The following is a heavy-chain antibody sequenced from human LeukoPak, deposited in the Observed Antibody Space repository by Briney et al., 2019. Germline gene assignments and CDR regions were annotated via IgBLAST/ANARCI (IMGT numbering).Heavy chain of an antibody. Sequence: SETLSLTCTVSGGSISSYYWSWIRQPPGKGLEWIGSIYYSGNTYYNPSLKSRVTISVDTSKNQFSLKLSSVTAADTSVYYCARLKQTMTGFFGPGEYWGQGTLVTVSS. J-gene: IGHJ4*02. CDR3: ARLKQTMTGFFGPGEY. D-gene: IGHD3-9*01. CDR1: GGSISSYY. CDR2: IYYSGNT. V-gene: IGHV4-59*05.